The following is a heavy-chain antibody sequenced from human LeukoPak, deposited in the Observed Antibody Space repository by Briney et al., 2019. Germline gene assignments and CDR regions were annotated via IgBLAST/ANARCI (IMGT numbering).Heavy chain of an antibody. J-gene: IGHJ6*02. V-gene: IGHV5-10-1*01. CDR2: IAPSDSYT. CDR3: AMAGTRDDYYYYGMDV. D-gene: IGHD6-19*01. Sequence: GESLKISCKGSGYSFTSYWISWVRQMPGKGLEWMGRIAPSDSYTNYSPSFQGHVTISADKSISTAYLQWSSLKASDTATYYCAMAGTRDDYYYYGMDVWGQGTTVTVSS. CDR1: GYSFTSYW.